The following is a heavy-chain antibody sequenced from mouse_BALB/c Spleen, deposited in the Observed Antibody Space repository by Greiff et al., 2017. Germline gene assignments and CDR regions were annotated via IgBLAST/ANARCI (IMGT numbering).Heavy chain of an antibody. D-gene: IGHD1-1*01. V-gene: IGHV1-87*01. CDR2: IYPGDGDT. Sequence: VQRVESGAELARPGASVKLSCKASGYTFTSYWMQWVKQRPGQGLEWIGAIYPGDGDTRYTQKFKGKATLTADKSSSTAYMQLSSLASEDSAVYDCAREGEFTTVVSMDYWGQGTSVTVSS. J-gene: IGHJ4*01. CDR1: GYTFTSYW. CDR3: AREGEFTTVVSMDY.